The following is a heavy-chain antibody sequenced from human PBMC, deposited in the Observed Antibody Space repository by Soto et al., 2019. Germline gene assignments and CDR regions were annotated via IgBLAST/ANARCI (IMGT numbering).Heavy chain of an antibody. V-gene: IGHV1-69*02. J-gene: IGHJ3*02. Sequence: QVQLVQSGAEVKKPGSSVKVSCQAAGGTFNTYSINWVRQAPGQGLEWMGRIIPIVGIAKYAQKFQGRVAXTXXXAXXTAYMEEVNSMRPEDTAMYYCARAMVVGATGAFDIWGQGTMVTVSS. CDR3: ARAMVVGATGAFDI. D-gene: IGHD2-15*01. CDR1: GGTFNTYS. CDR2: IIPIVGIA.